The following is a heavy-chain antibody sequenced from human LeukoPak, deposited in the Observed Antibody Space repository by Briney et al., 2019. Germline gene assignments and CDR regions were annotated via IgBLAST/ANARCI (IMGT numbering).Heavy chain of an antibody. CDR1: GLTVGSSY. Sequence: GGSLRLSCAASGLTVGSSYMSWVRQAPGKGLEWVSVLYSGGNTYYADSVKGRFTISRDNSKNTLYLQMNSLRGEDTAVYYCARGHIAVAGFYGAGPSDYWGQGTLVTVSS. CDR2: LYSGGNT. J-gene: IGHJ4*02. CDR3: ARGHIAVAGFYGAGPSDY. V-gene: IGHV3-53*01. D-gene: IGHD6-19*01.